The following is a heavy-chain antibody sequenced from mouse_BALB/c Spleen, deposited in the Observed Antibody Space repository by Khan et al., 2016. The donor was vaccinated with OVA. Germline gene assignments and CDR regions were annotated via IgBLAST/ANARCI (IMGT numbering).Heavy chain of an antibody. CDR1: GFTFSTYG. Sequence: EVELVESGGDLVKPGGSLKLSCAASGFTFSTYGMSWVRQTPDKRLEWVATISSGGHFTYFPDSVRGRFTISRDNAKNTLYLQMSRLKSEDTAMYYCARSITTAKRDCYAMDYWGQGTSVTVSS. CDR2: ISSGGHFT. D-gene: IGHD1-2*01. CDR3: ARSITTAKRDCYAMDY. V-gene: IGHV5-6*01. J-gene: IGHJ4*01.